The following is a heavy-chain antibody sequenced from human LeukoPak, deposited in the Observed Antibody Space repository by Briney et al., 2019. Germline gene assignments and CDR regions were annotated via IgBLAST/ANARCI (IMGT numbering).Heavy chain of an antibody. J-gene: IGHJ6*02. Sequence: PSETPSLTCSVSGGSISGAYWSWIRQAPGKGLEWIGYIYYSGSTDYNPSLESRVTISIDTSKNHFSLNLTAVTAADTAIYYCARTGSGRDYYGMDVWGQGTSVTVSS. CDR3: ARTGSGRDYYGMDV. D-gene: IGHD5-12*01. CDR2: IYYSGST. V-gene: IGHV4-59*01. CDR1: GGSISGAY.